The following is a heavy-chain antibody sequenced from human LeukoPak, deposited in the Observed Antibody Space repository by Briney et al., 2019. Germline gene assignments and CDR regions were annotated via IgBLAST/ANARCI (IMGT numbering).Heavy chain of an antibody. V-gene: IGHV4-4*07. J-gene: IGHJ4*02. Sequence: PSETLSLTCAVSGASISSYYWNWIRQPAGKGLEWIGHIYTSGSTNYNPSLKSRVTISVDTSKNQFSLKLSSVTAADTAVYYCARGGYIAAHYWGQGTLVTVSS. CDR3: ARGGYIAAHY. CDR1: GASISSYY. CDR2: IYTSGST. D-gene: IGHD6-13*01.